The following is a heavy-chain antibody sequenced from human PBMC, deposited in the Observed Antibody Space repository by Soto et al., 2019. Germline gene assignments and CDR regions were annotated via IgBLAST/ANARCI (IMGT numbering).Heavy chain of an antibody. CDR2: ISGSGGST. CDR1: GFTFSSYA. V-gene: IGHV3-23*01. Sequence: VSVRLSCAASGFTFSSYAMSWVRQAPGKGLEWVSAISGSGGSTYYADSVKGRFTISRDNSKNTLYLQMNSLRAEDTAVYYCAKGSDGGSYSYFDYWGQGTLVTVSS. D-gene: IGHD1-26*01. CDR3: AKGSDGGSYSYFDY. J-gene: IGHJ4*02.